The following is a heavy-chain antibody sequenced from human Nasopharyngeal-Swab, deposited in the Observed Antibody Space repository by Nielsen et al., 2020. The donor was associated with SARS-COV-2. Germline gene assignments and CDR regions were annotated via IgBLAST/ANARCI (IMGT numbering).Heavy chain of an antibody. CDR2: IYYSGST. CDR3: ARESGRITMIVVVRGAFDI. J-gene: IGHJ3*02. V-gene: IGHV4-39*07. Sequence: SETLSLTCTVSGGSISSSSYYWGWIRQPPGKGLEWIGSIYYSGSTYYNPSLKSRVTISVDKSKNQFSLKLSSVTAADTAVYYCARESGRITMIVVVRGAFDIWGQGTMVTVSS. CDR1: GGSISSSSYY. D-gene: IGHD3-22*01.